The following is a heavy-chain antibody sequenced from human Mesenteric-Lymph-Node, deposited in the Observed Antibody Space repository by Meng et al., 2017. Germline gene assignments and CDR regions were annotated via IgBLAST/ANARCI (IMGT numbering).Heavy chain of an antibody. Sequence: SETLSLTCTVSGGSISDTSYYWGWIRQPPGKGLEWIGSIFYNGNIFYNPSLKGRVTISGDTSKNQLSLRLDSVTAADTAVYYCARDLNYYGSGSYSKGFDYWGQGTLVTVSS. D-gene: IGHD3-10*01. V-gene: IGHV4-39*07. CDR1: GGSISDTSYY. CDR2: IFYNGNI. CDR3: ARDLNYYGSGSYSKGFDY. J-gene: IGHJ4*02.